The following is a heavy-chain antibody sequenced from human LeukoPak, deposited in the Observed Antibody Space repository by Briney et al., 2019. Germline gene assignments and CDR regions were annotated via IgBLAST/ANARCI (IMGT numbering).Heavy chain of an antibody. CDR3: VGWNDEWFGP. CDR2: IYYTGST. D-gene: IGHD1-1*01. Sequence: NPSETLSLTCTVSGGSMSSSVYHWGWIRRPPGKGLEWIGTIYYTGSTYYNPSLKSRVSISVDTSKNQLSLKVSSVTAADTAVYYCVGWNDEWFGPWGQGTLVTVS. J-gene: IGHJ5*02. V-gene: IGHV4-39*01. CDR1: GGSMSSSVYH.